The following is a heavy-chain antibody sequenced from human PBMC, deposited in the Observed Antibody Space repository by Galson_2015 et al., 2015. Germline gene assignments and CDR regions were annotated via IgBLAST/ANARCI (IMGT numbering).Heavy chain of an antibody. D-gene: IGHD1-7*01. V-gene: IGHV3-74*01. Sequence: SLRLSCAASGFTFISYWMDWVRQAPGKGLVYVSRINIDGSTTSYADSVKGRFTISRDNAKNTLYLQMNSLRVEDTAVYYCARSGAGTTLFDFYYGMDVGGQGTTVTVSS. CDR3: ARSGAGTTLFDFYYGMDV. CDR2: INIDGSTT. J-gene: IGHJ6*02. CDR1: GFTFISYW.